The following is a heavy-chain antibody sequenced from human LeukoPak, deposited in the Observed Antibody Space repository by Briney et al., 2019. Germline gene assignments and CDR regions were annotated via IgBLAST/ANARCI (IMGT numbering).Heavy chain of an antibody. Sequence: SGGSLRLSCAASGFTFSSYAMHWVRQAPGKGLEYVSAISSNGGSTYYANSVKGRFTISRDNSKNTLYLQMGSLRAEDMAVYYCARFGPVPHGIGTSCLDYWAREPWSPSPQ. J-gene: IGHJ4*02. V-gene: IGHV3-64*01. D-gene: IGHD2-2*01. CDR2: ISSNGGST. CDR1: GFTFSSYA. CDR3: ARFGPVPHGIGTSCLDY.